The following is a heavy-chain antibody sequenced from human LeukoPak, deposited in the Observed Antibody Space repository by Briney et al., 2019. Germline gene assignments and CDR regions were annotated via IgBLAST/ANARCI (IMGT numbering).Heavy chain of an antibody. CDR2: IYYGGNT. J-gene: IGHJ6*04. Sequence: SDTLSLTCTVAGGYITTYYWTWIRQTPGKGLEWIGYIYYGGNTNYNPSLNSRVTISVGTSKSQISLNLSSVTAADTATYYCARATFYLYMDVWGKGTTVIVSS. CDR1: GGYITTYY. V-gene: IGHV4-59*07. CDR3: ARATFYLYMDV. D-gene: IGHD2/OR15-2a*01.